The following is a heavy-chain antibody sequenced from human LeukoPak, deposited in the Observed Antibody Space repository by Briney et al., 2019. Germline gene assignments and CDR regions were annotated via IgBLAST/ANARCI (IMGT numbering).Heavy chain of an antibody. CDR1: GFTFSSYS. V-gene: IGHV3-21*01. CDR2: IGSSSSYI. J-gene: IGHJ6*02. Sequence: GSLRLSCAASGFTFSSYSMNWVRQAPGKGLEWVSSIGSSSSYIYYADSVKGRFTISRDNAKNSLYLQMNSLRAEDTAVYYCARAHIAAAVDYYYGMDVWGQGTTVTVTS. CDR3: ARAHIAAAVDYYYGMDV. D-gene: IGHD6-13*01.